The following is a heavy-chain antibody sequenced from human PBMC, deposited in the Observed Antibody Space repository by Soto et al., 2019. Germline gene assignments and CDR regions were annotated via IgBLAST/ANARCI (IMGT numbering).Heavy chain of an antibody. D-gene: IGHD3-22*01. CDR1: GFTFSNAW. CDR3: TTDSYSTIIIVRFDY. V-gene: IGHV3-15*07. J-gene: IGHJ4*01. Sequence: GGSLRLSCSASGFTFSNAWINWVRQAPGKGLEWVGRIKSKTDGGTTDYAEPVKGRFAISRDDSNNMVYLQMNSLKIEDTAVYYCTTDSYSTIIIVRFDYWGHGTLVTVSS. CDR2: IKSKTDGGTT.